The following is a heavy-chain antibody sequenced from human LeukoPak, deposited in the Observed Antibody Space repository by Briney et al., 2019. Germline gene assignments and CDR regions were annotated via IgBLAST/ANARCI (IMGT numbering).Heavy chain of an antibody. CDR3: ARSSQVVPAATY. J-gene: IGHJ4*02. Sequence: KASETLSLTCTVSGDSISRGSYYWSWIRQPAGKGLEWIGRIYTSGSTNYNPSLKSRVTISVDTSKNQFSLKLSSVTAADTAVYYCARSSQVVPAATYWGQGTLVTVSS. CDR1: GDSISRGSYY. D-gene: IGHD2-2*01. V-gene: IGHV4-61*02. CDR2: IYTSGST.